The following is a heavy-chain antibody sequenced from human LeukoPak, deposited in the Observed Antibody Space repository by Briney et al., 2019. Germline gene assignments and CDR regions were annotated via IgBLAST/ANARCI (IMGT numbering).Heavy chain of an antibody. V-gene: IGHV1-18*01. CDR2: SSVYKGDT. J-gene: IGHJ4*02. CDR3: ARDPPKGYRRGYSGYAPTFDY. Sequence: ASVKVSCKTSGYTFTSYSITWVRQAPGQGLEWMGWSSVYKGDTNYAQKLQGRVTMTTDTSTSTAYMELRSLRSDDTAVYYCARDPPKGYRRGYSGYAPTFDYWGQGTLVTVSS. D-gene: IGHD5-12*01. CDR1: GYTFTSYS.